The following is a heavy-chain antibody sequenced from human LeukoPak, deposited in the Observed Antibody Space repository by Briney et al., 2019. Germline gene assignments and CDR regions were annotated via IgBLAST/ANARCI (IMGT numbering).Heavy chain of an antibody. V-gene: IGHV4-38-2*02. Sequence: SETLSLTCTVSGYSIASGYLWGWIRQTPEKGLEWIATIYHSGRTYYNLSLKSRVTISMDTSRNQFSLKATSVTAAETALSLSARGGPWELSHRDYFDYWGQGTLVTVSS. CDR3: ARGGPWELSHRDYFDY. CDR1: GYSIASGYL. D-gene: IGHD1-26*01. J-gene: IGHJ4*02. CDR2: IYHSGRT.